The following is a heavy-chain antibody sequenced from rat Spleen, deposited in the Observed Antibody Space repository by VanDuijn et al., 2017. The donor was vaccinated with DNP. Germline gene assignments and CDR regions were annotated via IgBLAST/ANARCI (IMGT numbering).Heavy chain of an antibody. Sequence: QVQLKESGPGLVQPSQTLSLTCTVSGFSLTNYHVSWIRQPPGKGLEWMGVIWTDGSTAYNSLLKSRLSISRDTSKSQVFLKMNSLQTEDTAIYFCSRASGSPFAYWGQGTLVTVSS. J-gene: IGHJ3*01. D-gene: IGHD1-4*01. CDR2: IWTDGST. V-gene: IGHV2-43*01. CDR1: GFSLTNYH. CDR3: SRASGSPFAY.